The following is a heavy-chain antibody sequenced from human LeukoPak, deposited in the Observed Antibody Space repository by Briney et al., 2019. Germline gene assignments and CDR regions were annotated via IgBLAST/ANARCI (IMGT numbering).Heavy chain of an antibody. J-gene: IGHJ4*02. CDR3: AKDGYNSYDY. D-gene: IGHD5-24*01. Sequence: AGSLRLACAASGLTFSSYSKNWIRQAPGKGLEWISYISSGSSSIYYADSVKGRFTISRDNAKHSLYLQMNSLSDEDTAVYFCAKDGYNSYDYWGQGTLVTVSS. CDR1: GLTFSSYS. V-gene: IGHV3-48*02. CDR2: ISSGSSSI.